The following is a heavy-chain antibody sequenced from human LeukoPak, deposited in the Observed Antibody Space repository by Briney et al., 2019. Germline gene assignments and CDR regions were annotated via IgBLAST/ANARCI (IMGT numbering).Heavy chain of an antibody. V-gene: IGHV4-59*01. CDR1: GGSISSYY. CDR3: ARGDGYYRYFDY. D-gene: IGHD3-3*01. Sequence: SETLSLTCTVSGGSISSYYWSWIRQPPGKGLEWIGYIYYSGSTNYNPSLKSRVTISVDTSKNQFSLKLSSVTAADTAVYYCARGDGYYRYFDYWGQGTLVTVSS. J-gene: IGHJ4*02. CDR2: IYYSGST.